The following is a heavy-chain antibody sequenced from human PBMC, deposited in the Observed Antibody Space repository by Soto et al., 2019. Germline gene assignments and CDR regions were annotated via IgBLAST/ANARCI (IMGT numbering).Heavy chain of an antibody. D-gene: IGHD3-3*01. CDR1: GFTFSSSA. Sequence: GSLRLSCAASGFTFSSSAMNWVRQAPGKGLEWVSGFSLDGGSAYYADSVKGRFTISRDNSKNTLYLEMNSLRAEDTAVYYCAKVSDYDFWSGYYVPYYYYGMDVWGLGTTVTVSS. J-gene: IGHJ6*02. CDR2: FSLDGGSA. CDR3: AKVSDYDFWSGYYVPYYYYGMDV. V-gene: IGHV3-23*01.